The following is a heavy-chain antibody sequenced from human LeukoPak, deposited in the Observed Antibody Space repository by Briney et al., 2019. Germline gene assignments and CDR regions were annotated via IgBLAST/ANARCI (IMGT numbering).Heavy chain of an antibody. D-gene: IGHD3-3*01. V-gene: IGHV4-59*12. CDR2: IYYSGST. Sequence: PSETLSLTCTVSGGSISGYYWTWIRQPPGKGLEWIGFIYYSGSTNYNPSLKSRVTMSVDTSKNQFSLKLSSVTAADTAVYYCARDITIFGVAAHAFDIWGQGTMVTVSS. J-gene: IGHJ3*02. CDR1: GGSISGYY. CDR3: ARDITIFGVAAHAFDI.